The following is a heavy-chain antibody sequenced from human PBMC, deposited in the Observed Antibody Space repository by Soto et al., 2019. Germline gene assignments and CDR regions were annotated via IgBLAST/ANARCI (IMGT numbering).Heavy chain of an antibody. CDR2: INHSGST. CDR3: ARDKITGLFDY. CDR1: GGSFSGYY. D-gene: IGHD2-8*02. J-gene: IGHJ4*02. Sequence: QVQLQQWGAGLLKPSETLSLTCAVYGGSFSGYYWTWIRQPPGTGLEWIGEINHSGSTNYNPSLKXRLTXSXHTSKNQFSPKLTSVTAADTAVYYCARDKITGLFDYWGQGTLVTVSS. V-gene: IGHV4-34*01.